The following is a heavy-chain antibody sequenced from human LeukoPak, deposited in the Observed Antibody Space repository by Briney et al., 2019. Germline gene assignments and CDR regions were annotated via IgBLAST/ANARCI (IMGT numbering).Heavy chain of an antibody. V-gene: IGHV4-34*01. Sequence: SETLSLTCAVYGGSFSGYYWSWIRQPPGKGLEWIGEINHSGSTNYNPSLKSRVTISVDTSKNQFSLKLSSVTAADTAVHYCAGDVVVPAAPQIGYYYYYGMDVWGQGTTVTVSS. CDR3: AGDVVVPAAPQIGYYYYYGMDV. J-gene: IGHJ6*02. CDR2: INHSGST. CDR1: GGSFSGYY. D-gene: IGHD2-2*01.